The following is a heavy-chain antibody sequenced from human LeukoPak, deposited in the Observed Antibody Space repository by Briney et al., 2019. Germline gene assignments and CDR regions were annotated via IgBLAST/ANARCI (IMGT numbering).Heavy chain of an antibody. Sequence: SSETLSLTCTVSGGSISSTSYYWNWIRQPAGKGLEWIGRIHSSGSTNYNPSLKSRVTISVDTSKNQFSLKLTSVTAADTAVYYCARDGPYSGSYERALDIWGQGTMVTVSS. CDR2: IHSSGST. CDR3: ARDGPYSGSYERALDI. J-gene: IGHJ3*02. D-gene: IGHD1-26*01. CDR1: GGSISSTSYY. V-gene: IGHV4-61*02.